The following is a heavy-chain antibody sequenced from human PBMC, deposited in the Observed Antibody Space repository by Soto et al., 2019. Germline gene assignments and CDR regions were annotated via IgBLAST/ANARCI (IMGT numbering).Heavy chain of an antibody. CDR1: GFTFSDYY. V-gene: IGHV3-11*01. CDR2: SRAGGSDI. J-gene: IGHJ4*01. CDR3: ASLPQGYYDRSGRLVDY. D-gene: IGHD3-22*01. Sequence: SLRLSCASSGFTFSDYYMSWIRQAPGKGLEWVAYSRAGGSDIYYGDSVKGRFTVSRDNTKKSLYLQMSNLRADDTAIYYCASLPQGYYDRSGRLVDYWGQGTLVTVSS.